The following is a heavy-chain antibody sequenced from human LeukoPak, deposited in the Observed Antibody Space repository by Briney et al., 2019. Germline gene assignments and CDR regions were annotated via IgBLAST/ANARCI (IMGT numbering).Heavy chain of an antibody. V-gene: IGHV4-61*01. CDR3: AREGDHSPFDY. D-gene: IGHD1-14*01. Sequence: PSETLSLTCTVSGDSIRSGIYYWTWIRQHPVKGLEWIGYIYYSGSTNYNPSLKSRVTISVDTSKNQFSLKLSSVTAADTAVYYCAREGDHSPFDYWGQGTLVTVSS. CDR1: GDSIRSGIYY. J-gene: IGHJ4*02. CDR2: IYYSGST.